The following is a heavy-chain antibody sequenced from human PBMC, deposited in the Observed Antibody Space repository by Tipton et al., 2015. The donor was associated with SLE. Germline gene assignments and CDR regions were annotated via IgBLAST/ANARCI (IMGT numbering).Heavy chain of an antibody. J-gene: IGHJ4*02. V-gene: IGHV4-34*01. CDR1: GGSFSGYY. CDR3: ARGMTMVQGAKGYYFDY. Sequence: TLSLTCAVYGGSFSGYYWSWIRQPPGKGLEWIGEINHSGSTNYNPSLKSRVTISVDTSKNQFSLKLSSVTAADRAVYYCARGMTMVQGAKGYYFDYWGQGTLVTVSS. D-gene: IGHD3-10*01. CDR2: INHSGST.